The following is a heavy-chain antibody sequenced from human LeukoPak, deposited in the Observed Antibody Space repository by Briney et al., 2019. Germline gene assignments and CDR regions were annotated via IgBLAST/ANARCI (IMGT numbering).Heavy chain of an antibody. V-gene: IGHV4-59*01. CDR1: AGSISSYY. CDR2: IYYSGST. J-gene: IGHJ4*02. D-gene: IGHD5-24*01. Sequence: SETLSLTCTVSAGSISSYYWSWIRQPPGKGLEWIGYIYYSGSTNYNPSLKSRVTISVDTSKNQFSLKLSSVTAADTAVYYCARTVATIPPEPFDYWGQGTLVTVSS. CDR3: ARTVATIPPEPFDY.